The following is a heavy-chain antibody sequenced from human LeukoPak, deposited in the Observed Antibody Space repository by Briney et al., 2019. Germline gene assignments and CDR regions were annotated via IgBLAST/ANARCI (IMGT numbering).Heavy chain of an antibody. J-gene: IGHJ6*02. D-gene: IGHD2-15*01. CDR3: ATGLQNYFYGMDV. CDR1: GYSFTSYW. Sequence: GESLKISCKGSGYSFTSYWIVWVRQMPGKGLEWMGIIYPGDSDTRYSPSFQGQVTISADKSISTAYLQWSSLRASDTAMYFCATGLQNYFYGMDVWGQGTTVTVSS. V-gene: IGHV5-51*01. CDR2: IYPGDSDT.